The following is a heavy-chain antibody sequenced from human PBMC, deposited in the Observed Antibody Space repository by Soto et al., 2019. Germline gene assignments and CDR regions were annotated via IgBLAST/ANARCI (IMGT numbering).Heavy chain of an antibody. CDR2: IFHDGTA. J-gene: IGHJ4*02. CDR1: GVSLTSGNL. V-gene: IGHV4-4*02. Sequence: SETLSLTCAVSGVSLTSGNLWTCVRQSPQRGLEYIGEIFHDGTANYYPSFERRVAMSVDTSRNQFSLKLTSVTAADTAVYFCARLVYDTRLNYMYFDFWGPGTLVTVSS. D-gene: IGHD3-10*01. CDR3: ARLVYDTRLNYMYFDF.